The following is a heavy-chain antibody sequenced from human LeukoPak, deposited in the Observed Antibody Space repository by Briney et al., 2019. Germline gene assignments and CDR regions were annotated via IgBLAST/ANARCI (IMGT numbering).Heavy chain of an antibody. Sequence: SETLSLTCTVSGGSISSSSYYWGCIRQSPGKGLEWIGSIHYNGSTCYNSSLESRVIMSVDTSKNQFSLKLTSVTAADTAVYYCARDRGVPRPYYFDRWGQGTLVTVSS. D-gene: IGHD3-10*01. J-gene: IGHJ4*02. CDR2: IHYNGST. CDR3: ARDRGVPRPYYFDR. V-gene: IGHV4-39*07. CDR1: GGSISSSSYY.